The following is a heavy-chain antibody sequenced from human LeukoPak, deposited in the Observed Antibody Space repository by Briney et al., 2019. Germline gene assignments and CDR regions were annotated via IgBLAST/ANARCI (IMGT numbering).Heavy chain of an antibody. V-gene: IGHV3-30*03. J-gene: IGHJ3*02. CDR1: GFTFSSYG. CDR2: ISYDGSNK. D-gene: IGHD3-22*01. Sequence: GGSLRLSCAASGFTFSSYGMHWVRQAPGKGLEWVAVISYDGSNKYYADSVKGRFTISRDNSKNTLYLQMNSLRAEDTALYYCQVYYYDSSGYGKGLAFDIWGQGTMVTVSS. CDR3: QVYYYDSSGYGKGLAFDI.